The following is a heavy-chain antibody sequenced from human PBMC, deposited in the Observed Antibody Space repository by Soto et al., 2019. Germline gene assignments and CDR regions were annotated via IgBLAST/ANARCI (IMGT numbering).Heavy chain of an antibody. V-gene: IGHV1-18*01. J-gene: IGHJ4*02. Sequence: GASVKVSCKASGYTFTSYGISWVRQAPGQGLEWMGWISAYNGNTNYAQKLQGRVTMTTDTSTSTAYMELRSLRSDDAAVYYCARVGRYFDWLLEDYWGQGTLVTVSS. CDR2: ISAYNGNT. CDR1: GYTFTSYG. D-gene: IGHD3-9*01. CDR3: ARVGRYFDWLLEDY.